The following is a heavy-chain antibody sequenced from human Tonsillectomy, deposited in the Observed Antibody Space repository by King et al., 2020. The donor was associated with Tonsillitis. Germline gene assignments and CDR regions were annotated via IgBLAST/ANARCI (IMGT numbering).Heavy chain of an antibody. CDR1: GGTFSNYG. Sequence: QLVQSGAEVKKPGSSVRLSCKASGGTFSNYGFNWVRQAPGQGLEWMGGIIPMFDTPIYGPKFQGRVTITADEATTTLYMGLKRLRYEDTAVYYCARDSESDYGSGSRNGMDVWGQGTTVIVSS. D-gene: IGHD3-10*01. V-gene: IGHV1-69*01. CDR2: IIPMFDTP. CDR3: ARDSESDYGSGSRNGMDV. J-gene: IGHJ6*02.